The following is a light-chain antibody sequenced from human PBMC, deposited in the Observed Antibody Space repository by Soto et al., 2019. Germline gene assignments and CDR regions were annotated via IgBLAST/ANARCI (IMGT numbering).Light chain of an antibody. V-gene: IGKV2-24*01. CDR1: QSLVHRDGNTY. CDR2: KIS. Sequence: DIVMTQTPLSSLVTLGQPASISCTSSQSLVHRDGNTYLRWFQQRPGQPPRLLIYKISNRFSGVXDXXRGSGAGTDFTLKIDRVEAEDVGVYYCMQGTQVPSTFGQGTRLEIK. J-gene: IGKJ2*01. CDR3: MQGTQVPST.